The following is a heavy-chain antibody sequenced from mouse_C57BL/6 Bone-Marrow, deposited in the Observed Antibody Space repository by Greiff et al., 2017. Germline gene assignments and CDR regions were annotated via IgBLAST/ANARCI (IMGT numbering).Heavy chain of an antibody. J-gene: IGHJ2*01. Sequence: VQLQQPGAELVMPGASVKLSCKASGYTFTSYWMHWVKQRPGQGLEWIGEIDPSDSYTNYNQKFKGKSTLPVDKSSSTAYMQLSSLTSEDSAVYYCARGQGVAQATGDYFDCWGQGTTLTVSS. D-gene: IGHD3-2*02. CDR2: IDPSDSYT. CDR3: ARGQGVAQATGDYFDC. CDR1: GYTFTSYW. V-gene: IGHV1-69*01.